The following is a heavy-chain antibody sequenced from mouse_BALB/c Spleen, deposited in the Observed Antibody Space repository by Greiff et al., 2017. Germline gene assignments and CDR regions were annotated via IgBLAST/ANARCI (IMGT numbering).Heavy chain of an antibody. CDR1: GFTFNTNA. V-gene: IGHV10S3*01. D-gene: IGHD3-3*01. J-gene: IGHJ1*01. Sequence: GGGLVQPKGSLKLSCAASGFTFNTNAMNWVRQAPGKGLEWVARIRSKSNNYATYYADSVKDRFTISRDDSQSMLYLQMNNLKTEDTAMYYCVLSWDRNWYFDVWGAGTTVTVSS. CDR3: VLSWDRNWYFDV. CDR2: IRSKSNNYAT.